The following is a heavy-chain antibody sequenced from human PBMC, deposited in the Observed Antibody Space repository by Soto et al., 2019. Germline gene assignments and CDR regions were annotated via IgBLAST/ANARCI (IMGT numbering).Heavy chain of an antibody. CDR2: IRSKAYGGTT. D-gene: IGHD6-13*01. V-gene: IGHV3-49*03. J-gene: IGHJ5*02. Sequence: GGSLRLSCTASGFTFGDYAMSWFRQAPGKGLEWVGFIRSKAYGGTTEYAASVKGRFTISRDDSKSIAYLQMNSLKTEDTAVYYCTRGYSSSWYRVNWLDLWGQGTLVTVSS. CDR3: TRGYSSSWYRVNWLDL. CDR1: GFTFGDYA.